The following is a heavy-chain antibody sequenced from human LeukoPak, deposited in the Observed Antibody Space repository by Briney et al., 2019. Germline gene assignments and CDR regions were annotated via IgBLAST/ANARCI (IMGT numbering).Heavy chain of an antibody. CDR1: GYTFTSYG. V-gene: IGHV1-18*01. CDR2: ISAYNGNT. Sequence: ASVKVSCKASGYTFTSYGISWVRQAPGQGLEWMGWISAYNGNTNYAQKFQGRVTITADESTSTAYMELSSLRSEDTAVYYCARSPTIFGVVTTYYYYYYYMDVWGKGTTVTVSS. J-gene: IGHJ6*03. D-gene: IGHD3-3*01. CDR3: ARSPTIFGVVTTYYYYYYYMDV.